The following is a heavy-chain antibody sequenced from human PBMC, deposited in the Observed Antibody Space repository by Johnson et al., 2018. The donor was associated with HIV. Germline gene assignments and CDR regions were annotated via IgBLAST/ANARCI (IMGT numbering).Heavy chain of an antibody. Sequence: VQLVESGGGLVQPGGSLRLSCAASGFTFSSYWMSWVRQAPGKGLEWVANIKQDGSEKYYVDSVKGGFTISRDNAKNSLYLQMNSLRAEDTAVCYCASTLTEDLGAFDIWGQGTMVTVSS. V-gene: IGHV3-7*05. CDR2: IKQDGSEK. J-gene: IGHJ3*02. CDR1: GFTFSSYW. D-gene: IGHD7-27*01. CDR3: ASTLTEDLGAFDI.